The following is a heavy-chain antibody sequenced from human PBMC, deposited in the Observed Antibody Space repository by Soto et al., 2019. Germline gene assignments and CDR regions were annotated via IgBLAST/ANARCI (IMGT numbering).Heavy chain of an antibody. CDR3: ASRGTAAGTQGYYYGMDV. J-gene: IGHJ6*02. D-gene: IGHD6-13*01. CDR2: MNPNSGNT. Sequence: ASVKVSCKASGYTFTSYDINWVRQATGQGLEWMGWMNPNSGNTGYAQKFQGRVTMTRNTSISTAYMELSSLRSEDTAVYYCASRGTAAGTQGYYYGMDVWGQGTTVTVSS. V-gene: IGHV1-8*01. CDR1: GYTFTSYD.